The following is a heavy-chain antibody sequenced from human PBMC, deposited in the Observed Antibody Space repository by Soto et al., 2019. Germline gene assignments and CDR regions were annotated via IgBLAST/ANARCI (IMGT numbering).Heavy chain of an antibody. Sequence: QVQLVQSGAEVKKPGSSVKVSCKASGGTFSSYAISWVRQAPGQGLEWMGGIIPIFGTANYAQKFQGRVPITADESTSTGYMELSSLRSEDTAGDYCARTGRVATISGDFDYWGQGTLVTVSS. J-gene: IGHJ4*02. CDR1: GGTFSSYA. CDR2: IIPIFGTA. V-gene: IGHV1-69*01. CDR3: ARTGRVATISGDFDY. D-gene: IGHD5-12*01.